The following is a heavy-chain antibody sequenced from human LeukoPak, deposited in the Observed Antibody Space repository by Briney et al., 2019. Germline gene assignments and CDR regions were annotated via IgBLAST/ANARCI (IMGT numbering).Heavy chain of an antibody. D-gene: IGHD2-15*01. CDR3: ARERGGSWSRYFDY. J-gene: IGHJ4*02. V-gene: IGHV4-61*02. CDR2: IYTSGST. CDR1: GGSISSGSYY. Sequence: SETLSLTCTVSGGSISSGSYYWSWIRQPAGKGLEWIGRIYTSGSTNYNPSLKSRVTISVDTSKNQFSLKLSSVTAADTAVYYCARERGGSWSRYFDYWGQGTLVTVSS.